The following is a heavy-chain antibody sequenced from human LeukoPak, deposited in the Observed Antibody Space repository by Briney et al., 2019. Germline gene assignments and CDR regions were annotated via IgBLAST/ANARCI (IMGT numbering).Heavy chain of an antibody. CDR2: INPNSGGT. D-gene: IGHD3-22*01. V-gene: IGHV1-2*02. J-gene: IGHJ6*03. CDR3: ARTIDYYDSSGYWGGYYYYMDV. Sequence: ASVKVSCKASGYTFTGYYMHWVRQAPGQGLEWMEWINPNSGGTNYAQKFQGRVTMTRDTSISTAYMELSRLRSDDTAVYYCARTIDYYDSSGYWGGYYYYMDVWGKGTTVTISS. CDR1: GYTFTGYY.